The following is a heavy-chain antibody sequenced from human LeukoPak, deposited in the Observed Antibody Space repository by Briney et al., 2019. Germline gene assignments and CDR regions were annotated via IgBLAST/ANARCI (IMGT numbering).Heavy chain of an antibody. CDR1: GFTFTDYY. D-gene: IGHD4-23*01. CDR3: ATLVVTQRKPYFDY. J-gene: IGHJ4*02. CDR2: IILNGGAT. Sequence: ASVKVSCKVSGFTFTDYYLHWVRQAPGQGLEWMGRIILNGGATSYAQKFQGRVTLTRDTSISTAYMELIRQTSDDTAVYYCATLVVTQRKPYFDYWGQGTLVTVSS. V-gene: IGHV1-2*06.